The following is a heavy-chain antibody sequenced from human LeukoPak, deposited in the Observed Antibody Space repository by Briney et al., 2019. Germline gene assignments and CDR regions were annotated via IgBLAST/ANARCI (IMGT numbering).Heavy chain of an antibody. CDR3: ARDRLIYPGAFDI. V-gene: IGHV3-11*01. D-gene: IGHD5-12*01. J-gene: IGHJ3*02. CDR2: IGPSGSPL. CDR1: RFTFSDYY. Sequence: PGGSLRLSCAASRFTFSDYYMSWIRQAPGKGLEWLSYIGPSGSPLYYADSVKGRFTISRDNAKNSLYLQMNSLRAEDTALYYCARDRLIYPGAFDIWGQGTMVTVSS.